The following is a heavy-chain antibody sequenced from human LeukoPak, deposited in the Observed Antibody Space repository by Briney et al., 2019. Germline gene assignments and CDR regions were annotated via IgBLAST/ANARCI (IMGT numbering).Heavy chain of an antibody. Sequence: GGSLRLSCAASGFTFSSYAMSWVRQAPGKGLEWVSAISGSGGSTYYADSVKGRFTISRDNSKNTLYLQMNSLRAEDTAVYYCATPHYDILTGYYSFDYWGQETLVTVSS. V-gene: IGHV3-23*01. D-gene: IGHD3-9*01. CDR3: ATPHYDILTGYYSFDY. J-gene: IGHJ4*02. CDR2: ISGSGGST. CDR1: GFTFSSYA.